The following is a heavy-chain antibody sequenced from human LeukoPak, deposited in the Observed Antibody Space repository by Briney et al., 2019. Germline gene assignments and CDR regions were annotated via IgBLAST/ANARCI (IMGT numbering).Heavy chain of an antibody. V-gene: IGHV3-7*01. CDR2: IKQDGSEK. J-gene: IGHJ4*02. Sequence: GGSLRLSCAASGFTFSSYWMSWVRQAPGEGLGWVASIKQDGSEKYYAHSVKGRFTISRDNAKNSLYRQLNSLRAEDRAVYYCARDRKVVFYCCGQGTLVTVSS. D-gene: IGHD2-15*01. CDR3: ARDRKVVFYC. CDR1: GFTFSSYW.